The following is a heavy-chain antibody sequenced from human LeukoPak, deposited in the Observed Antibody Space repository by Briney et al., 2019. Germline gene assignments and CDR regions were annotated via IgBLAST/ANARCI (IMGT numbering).Heavy chain of an antibody. J-gene: IGHJ4*02. D-gene: IGHD6-13*01. CDR1: GGTFSSYA. CDR2: IIPIFGTA. CDR3: AIAARWYLDY. Sequence: SVKVSCKASGGTFSSYAISWVRQAPGQGLEWMGGIIPIFGTANYAQKFQGRVTITTDESTSTAHMELSSLRSEDTAMYYCAIAARWYLDYWGQGTLVTVSS. V-gene: IGHV1-69*05.